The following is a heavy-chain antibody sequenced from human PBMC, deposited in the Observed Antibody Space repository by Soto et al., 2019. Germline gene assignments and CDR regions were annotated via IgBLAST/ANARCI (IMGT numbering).Heavy chain of an antibody. J-gene: IGHJ4*02. Sequence: GASVKVSCKASGYTFTSYYMHWVRQAPGQGLEWMGIINPSGGSTSYAQKFQGRVTMTRDTSTSTVYMELSSLRSEDTAVYYCARVNIVLVPAAPLDYWAREPWSPSPQ. V-gene: IGHV1-46*01. CDR1: GYTFTSYY. CDR3: ARVNIVLVPAAPLDY. D-gene: IGHD2-2*01. CDR2: INPSGGST.